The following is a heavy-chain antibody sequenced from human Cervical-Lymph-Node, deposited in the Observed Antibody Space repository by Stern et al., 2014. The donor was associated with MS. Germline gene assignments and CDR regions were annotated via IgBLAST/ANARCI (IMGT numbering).Heavy chain of an antibody. V-gene: IGHV5-51*01. CDR3: ARHVQGFDY. CDR2: IYPYDSDT. Sequence: VQLVQSGAEVKKPGESLKISCKLSGYSFTIYYIAWVRQMPGKDLEWMGVIYPYDSDTPYSPSFQGQVTISADKSIPTAYLQWSSLRASDTAMYYCARHVQGFDYWGQGTLVTVSS. CDR1: GYSFTIYY. J-gene: IGHJ4*02.